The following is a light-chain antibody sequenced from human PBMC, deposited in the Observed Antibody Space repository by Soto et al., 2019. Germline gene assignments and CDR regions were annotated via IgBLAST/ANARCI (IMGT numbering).Light chain of an antibody. CDR2: DVT. CDR3: SSYTSTSIWV. CDR1: SSDIGGHNH. J-gene: IGLJ3*02. V-gene: IGLV2-14*03. Sequence: QSALTQPASVSGSPGQSITISCTGTSSDIGGHNHVSWYQQHPGKTPKLMIYDVTKRPSGVSNRFSGSKSGNTASLTISGLQAEDEADYYCSSYTSTSIWVLGGGTKLTVL.